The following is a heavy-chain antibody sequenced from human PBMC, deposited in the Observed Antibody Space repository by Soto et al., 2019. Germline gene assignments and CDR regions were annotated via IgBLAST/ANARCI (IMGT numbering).Heavy chain of an antibody. CDR3: AKDLIEYSSSAPN. J-gene: IGHJ4*02. V-gene: IGHV3-9*01. CDR2: ISWNSGSI. Sequence: GGSLRLSCAASGFTFDDYAMHWVRQAPGKGLEWVSGISWNSGSIGYADSVKGRFTISRDNAKNSLYLQMNSLRAEDTALYYCAKDLIEYSSSAPNWGQGTLVTVSS. D-gene: IGHD6-6*01. CDR1: GFTFDDYA.